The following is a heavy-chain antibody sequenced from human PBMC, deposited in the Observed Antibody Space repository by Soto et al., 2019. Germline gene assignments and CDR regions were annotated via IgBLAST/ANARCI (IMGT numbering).Heavy chain of an antibody. CDR3: ARPDSSSWAAPFGS. Sequence: QLQLQESGPGLLKPSQTLSLTCSVSGASITSGDYYWDWLRQAPGKGLQWIGSSSYTGITYFNPSLKSRITISVDTSRNQFSLRLTSVTAADTAVYYCARPDSSSWAAPFGSWGQGTLVTVSS. V-gene: IGHV4-39*01. J-gene: IGHJ4*02. CDR2: SSYTGIT. D-gene: IGHD6-13*01. CDR1: GASITSGDYY.